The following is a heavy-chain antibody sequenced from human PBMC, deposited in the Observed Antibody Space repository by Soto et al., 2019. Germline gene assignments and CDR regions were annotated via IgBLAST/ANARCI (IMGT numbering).Heavy chain of an antibody. CDR1: GVNVRSYL. CDR2: IKEDGSEI. Sequence: GGSLRLSCAVSGVNVRSYLMSWVRQAPGKGLEWVASIKEDGSEIYYLQSVRGRFAISRDSAGNALQLAMNYLSAEDTATYFCARDIGFDYVNWGQGTLVTVSS. CDR3: ARDIGFDYVN. V-gene: IGHV3-7*01. J-gene: IGHJ4*02. D-gene: IGHD3-16*01.